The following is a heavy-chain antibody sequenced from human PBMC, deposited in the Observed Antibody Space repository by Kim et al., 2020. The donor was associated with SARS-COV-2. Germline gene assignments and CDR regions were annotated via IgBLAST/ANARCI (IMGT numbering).Heavy chain of an antibody. CDR1: GFTFSSSE. Sequence: GGSLRLSCAASGFTFSSSEMNWVRQAPGKGLEWVSYISSGAYVIHYADSVKGRFTLSRDNAKNSLYLQMNSLRAEDTAVYYCARGPGAAYHGYFDYWGQGTLVTVSS. CDR3: ARGPGAAYHGYFDY. CDR2: ISSGAYVI. V-gene: IGHV3-48*03. J-gene: IGHJ4*02. D-gene: IGHD3-10*01.